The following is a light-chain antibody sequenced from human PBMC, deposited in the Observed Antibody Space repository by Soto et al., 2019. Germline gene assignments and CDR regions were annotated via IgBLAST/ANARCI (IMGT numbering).Light chain of an antibody. J-gene: IGKJ2*01. V-gene: IGKV3-20*01. Sequence: EFGLTQSPATLSLSPGERATLSCRASQSVSSSYLAWYQQKPGQAPRLLIYGASSRATGVPDRFSGSGSGTDFTLTISRLEPEDFAMYYCQQYVSSPYTFGPGTKLEIK. CDR2: GAS. CDR1: QSVSSSY. CDR3: QQYVSSPYT.